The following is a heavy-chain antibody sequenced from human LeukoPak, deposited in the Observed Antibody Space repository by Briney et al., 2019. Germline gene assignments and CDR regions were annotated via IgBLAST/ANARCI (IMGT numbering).Heavy chain of an antibody. CDR1: GYSFSSGYY. V-gene: IGHV4-38-2*01. Sequence: SETLSLTCAVSGYSFSSGYYWGWIRQPPRKGLKWIGSIYHSGSTYYNPSLKSRVTISVDTSKNQFSLQLSCVTAADTAVYYCARGRLKSITGTLPRFDPWGQGTLVTVSS. CDR2: IYHSGST. J-gene: IGHJ5*02. CDR3: ARGRLKSITGTLPRFDP. D-gene: IGHD1-20*01.